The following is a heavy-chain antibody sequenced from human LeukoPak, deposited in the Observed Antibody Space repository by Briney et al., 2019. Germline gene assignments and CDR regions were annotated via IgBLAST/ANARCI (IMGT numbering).Heavy chain of an antibody. CDR3: SRESTNAFDI. Sequence: GGFLRLSCTASGFTFDDYIMNWVRQAPGKGLEWVGFIRSKAYGGTTEYAASVKGRFIISRDDSKSIAYLQMNSLKSEDTAVYYCSRESTNAFDIWGQGTMVTVSS. CDR2: IRSKAYGGTT. V-gene: IGHV3-49*04. CDR1: GFTFDDYI. J-gene: IGHJ3*02.